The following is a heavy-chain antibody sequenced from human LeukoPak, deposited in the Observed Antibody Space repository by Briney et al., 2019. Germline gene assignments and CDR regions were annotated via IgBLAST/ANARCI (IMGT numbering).Heavy chain of an antibody. Sequence: SETLSLTCAVYGGSFSGYYWSWIRQPPGKGLEWIGEINHSGSTNYNPSLKSRVTISVDTSKNQFSLKLSPVTAADTAVYHCARRGYSYDLDYWGQGTLVTVSS. CDR2: INHSGST. D-gene: IGHD5-18*01. J-gene: IGHJ4*02. CDR1: GGSFSGYY. CDR3: ARRGYSYDLDY. V-gene: IGHV4-34*01.